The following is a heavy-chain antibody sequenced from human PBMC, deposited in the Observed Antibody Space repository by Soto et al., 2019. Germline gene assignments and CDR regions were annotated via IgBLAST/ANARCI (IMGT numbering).Heavy chain of an antibody. CDR3: ARSFYDGSDTLANY. Sequence: SETLSPTCAIYGASFIADYWSWSWIRQPPGKGLEWIGEIDHSGSTNYDPSLKSRLAISLDTSKNQFSLKMTSVTAADTAVYYCARSFYDGSDTLANYWGQGTLVTVSS. V-gene: IGHV4-34*01. CDR2: IDHSGST. J-gene: IGHJ4*02. D-gene: IGHD3-22*01. CDR1: GASFIADY.